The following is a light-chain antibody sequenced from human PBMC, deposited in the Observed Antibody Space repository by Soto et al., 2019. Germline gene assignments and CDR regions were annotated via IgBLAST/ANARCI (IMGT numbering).Light chain of an antibody. CDR1: MRDVGAYNL. Sequence: QSVLTQPASVSGSAGQSITISCSGTMRDVGAYNLVSWYQQHPGTAPKLIIYEVRNRPSGISSRFCGSRSGNTASLTISGLHAGDEGDHYCSAYTDRSTLVFGGATNLTVL. CDR3: SAYTDRSTLV. J-gene: IGLJ3*02. CDR2: EVR. V-gene: IGLV2-14*01.